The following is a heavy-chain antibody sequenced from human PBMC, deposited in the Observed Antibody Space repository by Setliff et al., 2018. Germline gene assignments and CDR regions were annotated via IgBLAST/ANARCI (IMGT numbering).Heavy chain of an antibody. D-gene: IGHD4-17*01. CDR2: INVSGGRA. J-gene: IGHJ4*02. V-gene: IGHV1-46*01. CDR3: ARAGDAATNRKGVFEF. CDR1: GYTFTRYY. Sequence: ASVKVSCKASGYTFTRYYMYWVRQAPGQGLEWMGIINVSGGRASYAEKFQGRVTMTRDASTSTIYMELASLRSEDTAVYYCARAGDAATNRKGVFEFWGQGTLVTVSS.